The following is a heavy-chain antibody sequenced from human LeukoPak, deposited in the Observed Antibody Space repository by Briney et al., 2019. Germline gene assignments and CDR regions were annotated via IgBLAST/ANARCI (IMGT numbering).Heavy chain of an antibody. CDR1: RGSISSYY. D-gene: IGHD3-22*01. J-gene: IGHJ6*02. Sequence: SETLSLTRTVSRGSISSYYWSWIRQPPGKGLGWIGYIYYSGSTNYNPSLKSRVTISVDTSKNQFSLKLSSVTAADTAVYYCARDSDYYDSSPFYGMDVWGQGTTVTVSS. V-gene: IGHV4-59*01. CDR2: IYYSGST. CDR3: ARDSDYYDSSPFYGMDV.